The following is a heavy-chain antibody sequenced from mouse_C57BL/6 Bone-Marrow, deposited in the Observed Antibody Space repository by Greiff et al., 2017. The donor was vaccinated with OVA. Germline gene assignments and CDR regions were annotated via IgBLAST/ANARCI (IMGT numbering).Heavy chain of an antibody. J-gene: IGHJ2*01. V-gene: IGHV3-6*01. CDR3: AIYGSSVY. D-gene: IGHD1-1*01. CDR1: GYSITSGYY. Sequence: ESGPGLVKPSQSLSLTCSVTGYSITSGYYWNWIRQFPGNKLEWMGYISYDGSNNYNPSLKNRISITRDTSKTQFFLKLNSVTTEDTATYYCAIYGSSVYWGQGTTLTVSS. CDR2: ISYDGSN.